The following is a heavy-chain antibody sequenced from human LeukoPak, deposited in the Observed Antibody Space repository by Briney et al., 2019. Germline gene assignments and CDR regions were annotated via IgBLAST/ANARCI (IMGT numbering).Heavy chain of an antibody. Sequence: SETLPLTCTVSGGSIRTYYWSWIRQPAGKALEWIGRIHTSGSTDYNPSLESRVSMSVDTSKNQFSLKLRSVTAADTAVYYCAREGSMTARPFVSIDYWGQGTLVTVSS. CDR2: IHTSGST. CDR1: GGSIRTYY. D-gene: IGHD6-6*01. CDR3: AREGSMTARPFVSIDY. V-gene: IGHV4-4*07. J-gene: IGHJ4*02.